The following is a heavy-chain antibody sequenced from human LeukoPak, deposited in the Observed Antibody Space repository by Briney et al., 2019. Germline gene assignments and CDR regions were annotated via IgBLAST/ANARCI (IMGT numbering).Heavy chain of an antibody. CDR1: GFTFSSYA. Sequence: GGSLRLSCAASGFTFSSYAMHWVRQAPGKGLEWVAVISYDGSNKYYADSVKGRFTISRDNVRDSLYLQMNSLRAEDMALYYCAKDMSVGWQYYYTDVWGKGTTVSVSS. CDR2: ISYDGSNK. D-gene: IGHD6-19*01. J-gene: IGHJ6*03. V-gene: IGHV3-30*04. CDR3: AKDMSVGWQYYYTDV.